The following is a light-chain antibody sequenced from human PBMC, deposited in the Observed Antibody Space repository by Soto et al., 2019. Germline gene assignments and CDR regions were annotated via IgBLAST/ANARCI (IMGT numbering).Light chain of an antibody. CDR2: GAS. J-gene: IGKJ2*01. CDR3: QQYGSSPLYT. V-gene: IGKV3-20*01. CDR1: QSVSSSY. Sequence: EIVVTQSPGTLTLSPGERATLSCRASQSVSSSYLAWYQQKPGQAPTLLIYGASTRATGIPDRFSGSGSGTDFTLTISRLDPEEFAVYYCQQYGSSPLYTFGQGTK.